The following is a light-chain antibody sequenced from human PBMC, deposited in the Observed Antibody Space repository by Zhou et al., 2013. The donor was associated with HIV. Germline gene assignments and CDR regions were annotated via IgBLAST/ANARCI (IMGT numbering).Light chain of an antibody. V-gene: IGKV3-20*01. CDR3: QQYVGFT. J-gene: IGKJ3*01. Sequence: EIVLTQSPGTLSLSPGERATLSCRASQSVSSSYLAWYQQKPGQAPRLLIYGASHRATGIPDRFSGSGSGTDFTLTISKLEPEDFAMYYCQQYVGFTFGPGTKVDIK. CDR1: QSVSSSY. CDR2: GAS.